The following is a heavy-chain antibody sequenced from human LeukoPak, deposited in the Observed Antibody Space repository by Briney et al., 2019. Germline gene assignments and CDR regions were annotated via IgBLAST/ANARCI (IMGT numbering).Heavy chain of an antibody. CDR1: GYTFTGYY. V-gene: IGHV1-2*02. Sequence: EASVKVSCKASGYTFTGYYMHWARQAPGQGLAGLGWINPNSGGTNYAQKFQGRVTMTRDTSISTAYMELSRLRSDDTAVYYCAGSIAARTYYGMDVWGQGTTVTVSS. CDR2: INPNSGGT. CDR3: AGSIAARTYYGMDV. J-gene: IGHJ6*02. D-gene: IGHD6-6*01.